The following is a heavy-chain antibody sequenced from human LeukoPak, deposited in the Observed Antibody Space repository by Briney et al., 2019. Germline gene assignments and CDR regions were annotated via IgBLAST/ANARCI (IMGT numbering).Heavy chain of an antibody. J-gene: IGHJ6*02. CDR2: IIPIFGTA. V-gene: IGHV1-69*05. CDR1: GGTFSSYA. D-gene: IGHD6-13*01. CDR3: ARLKTDGSWPYYYYYGMDV. Sequence: ASVKVSCKSSGGTFSSYAITWVRQAPGQGLEWMGGIIPIFGTANYAQKFQGRVTMTRNTSISTAYMELSSLRSEDTAVYYCARLKTDGSWPYYYYYGMDVWGQGTTVTVSS.